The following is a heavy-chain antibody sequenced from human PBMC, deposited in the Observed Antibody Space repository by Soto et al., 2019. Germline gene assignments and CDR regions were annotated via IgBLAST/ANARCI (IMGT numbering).Heavy chain of an antibody. CDR3: AKDQGAGGSGSYSATHYYYYYGMDV. Sequence: QVQLVESGGGVVQPGRSLRLSCAASGFTFSSYGMHWVRQAPGKGLEWVAVISYDGSNKYYADSVKGRFTISRDNSKNTLYLQMNSLRAEDTAVYYCAKDQGAGGSGSYSATHYYYYYGMDVWGQGTTVTVSS. CDR1: GFTFSSYG. V-gene: IGHV3-30*18. D-gene: IGHD3-10*01. J-gene: IGHJ6*02. CDR2: ISYDGSNK.